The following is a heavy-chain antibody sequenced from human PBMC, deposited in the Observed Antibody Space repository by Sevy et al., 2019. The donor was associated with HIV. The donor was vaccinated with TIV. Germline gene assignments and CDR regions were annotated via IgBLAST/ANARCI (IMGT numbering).Heavy chain of an antibody. CDR1: GGTFSSYA. Sequence: ASVKVSCKASGGTFSSYAISWVRQAPGQGLEWMGGIIPIFGTANYAQTFQGRVTITADESTSTAYMELSSLRSEDTAVYYCARRGSGSYYVFDYWGQGTLVTVSS. CDR3: ARRGSGSYYVFDY. V-gene: IGHV1-69*13. J-gene: IGHJ4*02. CDR2: IIPIFGTA. D-gene: IGHD3-10*01.